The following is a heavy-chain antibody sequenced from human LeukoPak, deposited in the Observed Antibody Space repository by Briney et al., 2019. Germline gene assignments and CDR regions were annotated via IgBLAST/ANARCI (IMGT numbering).Heavy chain of an antibody. CDR2: INPNSGGT. CDR3: ARALWSAKDAFDI. V-gene: IGHV1-2*06. J-gene: IGHJ3*02. D-gene: IGHD3-10*01. Sequence: ASVKVSCKASGYTFTGYYMHWVRQAPGQGLEWMGRINPNSGGTNYAQKFQGRVTMTRDTSISTAYTELSRLRSDDTAVYYCARALWSAKDAFDIWGQGTMVTVSS. CDR1: GYTFTGYY.